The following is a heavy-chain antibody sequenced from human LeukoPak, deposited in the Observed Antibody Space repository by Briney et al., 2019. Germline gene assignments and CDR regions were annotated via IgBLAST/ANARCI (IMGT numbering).Heavy chain of an antibody. D-gene: IGHD2-2*01. CDR2: ISGDGGST. J-gene: IGHJ4*02. CDR1: GFSFDDSA. V-gene: IGHV3-43*02. Sequence: GGSLGLSCAASGFSFDDSAMHWVRQAPGKGLEWVSLISGDGGSTYYADPVKGRFTISRDNSKNSLYLQMNSLRIEDTALYYCAKSQGYCSSTSCRPYSTTWPFNYWGQGTLVTVAS. CDR3: AKSQGYCSSTSCRPYSTTWPFNY.